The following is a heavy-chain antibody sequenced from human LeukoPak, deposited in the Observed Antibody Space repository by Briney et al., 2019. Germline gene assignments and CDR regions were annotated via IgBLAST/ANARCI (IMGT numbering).Heavy chain of an antibody. D-gene: IGHD5-18*01. Sequence: SETLSLTCTVSGGSLSPYYWSWIRQSPGKGLEWIGYISYSGSTNSHPSLKSRVTISVDMSKPQFYLELSSVTAADTAVYYCARTTEGGYTYDYFYYYYMDVWGKGTTVTISS. CDR2: ISYSGST. J-gene: IGHJ6*03. CDR1: GGSLSPYY. V-gene: IGHV4-59*01. CDR3: ARTTEGGYTYDYFYYYYMDV.